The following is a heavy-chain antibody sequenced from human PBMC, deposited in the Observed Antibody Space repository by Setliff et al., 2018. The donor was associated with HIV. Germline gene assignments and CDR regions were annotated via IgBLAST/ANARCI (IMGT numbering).Heavy chain of an antibody. D-gene: IGHD2-8*01. CDR3: ARESPDGLDY. J-gene: IGHJ4*02. CDR2: IYNSGYS. CDR1: GAPISSYY. V-gene: IGHV4-59*01. Sequence: SETLSLTCKVSGAPISSYYWNWIRQPPGKGLEWIGYIYNSGYSNSKPSLKSRVTISLDTSKNQFSLKLSSVTAADTAVYYCARESPDGLDYWGQGTLVTVSS.